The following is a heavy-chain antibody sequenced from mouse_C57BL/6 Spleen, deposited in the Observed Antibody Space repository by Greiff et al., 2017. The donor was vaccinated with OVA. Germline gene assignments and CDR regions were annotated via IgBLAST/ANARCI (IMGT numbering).Heavy chain of an antibody. CDR3: AKHEDYYYSSSYHWCSDV. Sequence: QVQLQQSGAELVKPGASVKLSCKASGYTFTESTIHWVQQRSGQGLEWIGWFYPGSGSITYNEKFKDKATLTAAKSSSIAYIELSRSTSQDTAVYFCAKHEDYYYSSSYHWCSDVWGTGTTVTVSS. CDR1: GYTFTEST. V-gene: IGHV1-62-2*01. CDR2: FYPGSGSI. D-gene: IGHD1-1*01. J-gene: IGHJ1*03.